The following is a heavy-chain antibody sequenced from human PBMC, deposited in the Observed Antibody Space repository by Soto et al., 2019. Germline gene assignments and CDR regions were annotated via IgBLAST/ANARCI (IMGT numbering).Heavy chain of an antibody. V-gene: IGHV4-30-4*01. Sequence: SETLSLTCTVSGGSISSGDYYWSWIRQPPGKGLEWIGYIYYSGSTYYNPSLKSRVTISVDTSKNQFSLKLSSVTAADTAVYYCARGGLPTIFPLYWGQGTLVTVSS. CDR2: IYYSGST. CDR1: GGSISSGDYY. D-gene: IGHD3-3*01. J-gene: IGHJ4*02. CDR3: ARGGLPTIFPLY.